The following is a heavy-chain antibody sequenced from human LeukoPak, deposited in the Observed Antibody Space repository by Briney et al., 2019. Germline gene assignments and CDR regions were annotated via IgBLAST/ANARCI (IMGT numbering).Heavy chain of an antibody. D-gene: IGHD4-23*01. J-gene: IGHJ4*02. CDR1: GDSVSTNSAA. V-gene: IGHV6-1*01. Sequence: SQTLSLTCAISGDSVSTNSAAWSWIRQSPSRGLEWLGRTYYRSKWFNDYAVSVRSRITIIPDTSKNQFSLQLNSVTPEDTAVYFCARYVYGGNTGGIDYWGQGTLVTVSS. CDR2: TYYRSKWFN. CDR3: ARYVYGGNTGGIDY.